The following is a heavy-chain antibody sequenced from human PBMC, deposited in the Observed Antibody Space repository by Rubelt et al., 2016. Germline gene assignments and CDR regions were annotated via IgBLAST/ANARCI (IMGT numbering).Heavy chain of an antibody. D-gene: IGHD1-26*01. CDR3: ARDRLYIVGATRIVNYFDY. CDR2: IKGDGSWT. V-gene: IGHV3-74*01. J-gene: IGHJ4*02. Sequence: GKGLVWVSRIKGDGSWTSYADSVKGRFTISRDNAKNTLYLQMNSLRVEDTAVYYCARDRLYIVGATRIVNYFDYWGQGTLVTVSS.